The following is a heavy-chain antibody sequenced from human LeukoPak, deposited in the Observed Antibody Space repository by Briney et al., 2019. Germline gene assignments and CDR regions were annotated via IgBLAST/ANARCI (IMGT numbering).Heavy chain of an antibody. J-gene: IGHJ6*03. D-gene: IGHD2-2*01. CDR1: GGSFSGYY. V-gene: IGHV4-34*01. Sequence: SETLSLTCAVYGGSFSGYYWSWIRQSPGKGLEWIGEINHSGSTNYNPSLKSRVTISVDTSKNQFSLKLSSVTAADTAVYYCARHRGSRCSSTSCYYSRYYMDVWGKGITVTVSS. CDR3: ARHRGSRCSSTSCYYSRYYMDV. CDR2: INHSGST.